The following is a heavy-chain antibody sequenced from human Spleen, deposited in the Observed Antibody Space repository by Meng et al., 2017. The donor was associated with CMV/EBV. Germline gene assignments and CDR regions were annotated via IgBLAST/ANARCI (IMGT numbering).Heavy chain of an antibody. J-gene: IGHJ6*02. CDR3: AREVADFWSGSYNRLYYYYYGMDV. D-gene: IGHD3-3*01. CDR1: GFTFSDHY. CDR2: TRNRANSYTT. V-gene: IGHV3-72*01. Sequence: GESLKISCAASGFTFSDHYMDWVRQAPGKGLEWVGRTRNRANSYTTEYAASVKGRFTISRDDSKNSLFLQMSSLRGEGTAVYYCAREVADFWSGSYNRLYYYYYGMDVWGQGTTVTVSS.